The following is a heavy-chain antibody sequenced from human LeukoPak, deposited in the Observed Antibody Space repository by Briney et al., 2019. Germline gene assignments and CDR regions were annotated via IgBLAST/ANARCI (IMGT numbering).Heavy chain of an antibody. CDR2: ISYNGGST. CDR1: GFTFSNYA. Sequence: GGSLRLSCAASGFTFSNYAMSWVRQAPGKGLEWVSVISYNGGSTYYADSVKGRFTISRDNAKNSLYLQMNSLRAEDTAVYYCARDPGGRVTENWFDPWGQGTLVTVSS. J-gene: IGHJ5*02. CDR3: ARDPGGRVTENWFDP. D-gene: IGHD2-21*02. V-gene: IGHV3-23*01.